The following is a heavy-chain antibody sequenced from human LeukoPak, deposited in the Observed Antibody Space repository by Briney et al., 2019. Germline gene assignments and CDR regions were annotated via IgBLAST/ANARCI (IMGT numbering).Heavy chain of an antibody. CDR1: GYTFTHDW. Sequence: GESLKISCKSSGYTFTHDWIGWVRQMPGKGPEWMGIIYPRDSTTRYSPAFEGQVTISVDKSITTAYLQWSSLKASDTAMYYCARRAIIQGTSALDFWGQGTVVIVSS. CDR2: IYPRDSTT. D-gene: IGHD3-3*01. CDR3: ARRAIIQGTSALDF. J-gene: IGHJ4*02. V-gene: IGHV5-51*01.